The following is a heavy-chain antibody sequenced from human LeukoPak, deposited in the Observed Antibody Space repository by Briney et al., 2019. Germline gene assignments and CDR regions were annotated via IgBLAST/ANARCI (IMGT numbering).Heavy chain of an antibody. CDR1: GGSFSGYY. CDR3: ARQWRSYYPIDY. D-gene: IGHD1-26*01. CDR2: INHSGST. Sequence: SETLSLTCAVYGGSFSGYYWSWIRQPPGKGLEWIGEINHSGSTNYNPSLKSRVTISVDTSKNQFSLKLSSVTAADTAVYYCARQWRSYYPIDYWGQGTLVTVSS. V-gene: IGHV4-34*01. J-gene: IGHJ4*02.